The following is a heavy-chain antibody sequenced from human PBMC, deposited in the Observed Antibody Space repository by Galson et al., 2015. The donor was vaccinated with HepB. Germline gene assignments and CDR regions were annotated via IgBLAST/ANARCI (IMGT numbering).Heavy chain of an antibody. J-gene: IGHJ3*02. CDR2: INAGNGDT. Sequence: SVKVSCKASGYTFTTYVIHWVRQAPGQRLQWMGWINAGNGDTKYLQKLQDRVTITRDTSASTAHMELSSLRSEDTAVYYCASSHYDSSGYFTAFDIWGQGTFVTVSS. V-gene: IGHV1-3*01. CDR3: ASSHYDSSGYFTAFDI. CDR1: GYTFTTYV. D-gene: IGHD3-22*01.